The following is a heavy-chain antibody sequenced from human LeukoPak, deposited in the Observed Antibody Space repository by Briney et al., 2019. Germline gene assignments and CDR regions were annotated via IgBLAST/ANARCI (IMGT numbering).Heavy chain of an antibody. CDR2: IYTGGST. Sequence: SETLSLTCIVSRDSIRSGSHYWSWIRQPAGKGLEWSGRIYTGGSTNYNPSLTSSVTISVDTSNKQFSRKLTSVIAAETGVYYCARDPYGKNWFDPWGQGTLVTVSS. CDR3: ARDPYGKNWFDP. V-gene: IGHV4-61*02. D-gene: IGHD2-8*01. CDR1: RDSIRSGSHY. J-gene: IGHJ5*02.